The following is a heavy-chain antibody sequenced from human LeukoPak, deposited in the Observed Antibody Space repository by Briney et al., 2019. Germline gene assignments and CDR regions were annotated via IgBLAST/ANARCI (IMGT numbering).Heavy chain of an antibody. CDR1: GFTFSSYS. CDR3: ARYSGYDLNFDY. CDR2: ISSSSSYI. D-gene: IGHD5-12*01. Sequence: GGSLRLSCAASGFTFSSYSMNWVRQAPGKGLEWVSSISSSSSYIYYADSVKGRFTISRDNAKNSLYLQMNSLRAEDTAVYDCARYSGYDLNFDYWGQGTLVTVSS. V-gene: IGHV3-21*01. J-gene: IGHJ4*02.